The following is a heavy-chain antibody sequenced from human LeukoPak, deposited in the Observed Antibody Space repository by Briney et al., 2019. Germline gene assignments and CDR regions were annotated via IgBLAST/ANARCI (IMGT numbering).Heavy chain of an antibody. J-gene: IGHJ4*02. CDR3: AKDITSSGWYGGYFDY. Sequence: GGSLRLSCAASGFTFDDYAMHWVRQAPGKGLEWVSGISWNSDSIGYADSVKGRFTFSRDNAKNSLYLQMNGLSAEDTALYYCAKDITSSGWYGGYFDYWGQGTLVTVSS. V-gene: IGHV3-9*01. CDR1: GFTFDDYA. CDR2: ISWNSDSI. D-gene: IGHD6-19*01.